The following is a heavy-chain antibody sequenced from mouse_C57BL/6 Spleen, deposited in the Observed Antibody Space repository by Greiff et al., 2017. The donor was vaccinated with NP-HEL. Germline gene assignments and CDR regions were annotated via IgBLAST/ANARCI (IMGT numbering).Heavy chain of an antibody. Sequence: QVQLQQPGAELVKPGASVKLSCKASGYTFTSYWMQWVKQRPGQGLEWIGEIDPSDSYTNYNQKFKGKATLTVDTSSSNAYMQLSSLTSEDSAVYYCARGATVDGYYFDYWGQGTTLTVSS. D-gene: IGHD1-1*01. CDR2: IDPSDSYT. V-gene: IGHV1-50*01. CDR1: GYTFTSYW. CDR3: ARGATVDGYYFDY. J-gene: IGHJ2*01.